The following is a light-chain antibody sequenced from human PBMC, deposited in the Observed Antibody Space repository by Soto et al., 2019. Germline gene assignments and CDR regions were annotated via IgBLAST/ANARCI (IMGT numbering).Light chain of an antibody. CDR1: SSDVGSYNY. J-gene: IGLJ1*01. CDR3: CSYAGSYTYV. V-gene: IGLV2-11*01. CDR2: DVS. Sequence: QSVLTQPSSVAGSPGQSVTTSCTGTSSDVGSYNYVSWYQQHPGKAPKLMIYDVSKRPSGVPDRFSGSKSGNTASLTISGLQAEDEADYYCCSYAGSYTYVFGTGTKLTVL.